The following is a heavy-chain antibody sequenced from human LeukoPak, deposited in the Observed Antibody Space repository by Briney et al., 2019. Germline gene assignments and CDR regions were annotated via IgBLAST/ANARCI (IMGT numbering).Heavy chain of an antibody. D-gene: IGHD1-26*01. CDR1: GYTFTSYD. CDR3: ARGLGRRSGSYLENDFDY. V-gene: IGHV1-8*01. CDR2: MNPNTGNT. Sequence: ASVKVSCKASGYTFTSYDINWMRQATEQGLEWMGWMNPNTGNTGYAQKFQGRVTMTRNTSISTAYMELSSLRSEDTAVYYCARGLGRRSGSYLENDFDYWGQGTLVTVSS. J-gene: IGHJ4*02.